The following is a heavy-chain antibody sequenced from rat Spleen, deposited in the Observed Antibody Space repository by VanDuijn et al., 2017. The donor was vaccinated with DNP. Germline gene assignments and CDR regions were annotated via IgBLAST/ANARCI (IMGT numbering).Heavy chain of an antibody. V-gene: IGHV5S13*01. J-gene: IGHJ2*01. CDR2: ISTSGEYT. CDR1: GFTFSKYG. Sequence: EVHLVESGGGLVQPGRSLKLSCVASGFTFSKYGMAWVRQAPAKGLEWVASISTSGEYTHYRDSVKGRFTISRDNAKDTQYLQMDSLRAEDTATYYCTRDLHFGYNYAFDYWGQGVLVTVSS. CDR3: TRDLHFGYNYAFDY. D-gene: IGHD1-4*01.